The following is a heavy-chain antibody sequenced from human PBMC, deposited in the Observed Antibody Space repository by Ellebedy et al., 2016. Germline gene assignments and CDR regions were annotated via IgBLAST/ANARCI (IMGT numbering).Heavy chain of an antibody. D-gene: IGHD6-19*01. J-gene: IGHJ3*01. CDR3: AKWNGGWYAFEV. CDR1: GGSVSSDY. CDR2: VFHTGTT. Sequence: SETLSLTCNVSGGSVSSDYWNWIRRPPGKGLEWIGYVFHTGTTNYNPSLKSRVTMSVDTSKSQSSLRRTSVTAADTAVYYCAKWNGGWYAFEVWGQGTMVTVSS. V-gene: IGHV4-59*02.